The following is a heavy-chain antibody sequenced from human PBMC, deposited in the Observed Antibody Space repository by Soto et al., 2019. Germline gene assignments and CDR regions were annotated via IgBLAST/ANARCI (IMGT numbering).Heavy chain of an antibody. CDR2: INHSGST. D-gene: IGHD3-3*01. Sequence: SETLSITCAVYGGSFSGYYWSWIRQPPGKGLEWIGEINHSGSTNYNPSLKSRDTISVDTSKNQFSLKLSSVTAADTAVYYCSRGHIRRDYFWSGDYYYYYMDVWGKGTTVTVSS. V-gene: IGHV4-34*01. CDR1: GGSFSGYY. CDR3: SRGHIRRDYFWSGDYYYYYMDV. J-gene: IGHJ6*03.